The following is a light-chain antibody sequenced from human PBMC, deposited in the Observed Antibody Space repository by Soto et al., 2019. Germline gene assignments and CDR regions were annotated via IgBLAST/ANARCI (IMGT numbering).Light chain of an antibody. CDR1: QGIRSY. Sequence: AIRMTQSPSSFSASTGDRVTITCRASQGIRSYLAWDQQKPGKAPKLLIYAASTLQSGVPSRFNGSGSGTDFTLTISCLQSEDFATYYCQQYYTYPVSFGPGTKFDIK. J-gene: IGKJ3*01. CDR3: QQYYTYPVS. CDR2: AAS. V-gene: IGKV1-8*01.